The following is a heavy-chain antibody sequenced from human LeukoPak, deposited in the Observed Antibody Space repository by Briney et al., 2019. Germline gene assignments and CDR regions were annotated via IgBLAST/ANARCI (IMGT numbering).Heavy chain of an antibody. CDR2: INPKSGGT. J-gene: IGHJ5*02. V-gene: IGHV1-2*02. Sequence: GASVKVSCKASGYTFTGYYMHWVRRAPGQGLEWMGRINPKSGGTNYAQKFKGRVTMTRDTSISTAYMELSRLRSDDTAVYYCARDWEYCGGDCRPWNWFHPWGQGTLVTVSS. D-gene: IGHD2-21*02. CDR3: ARDWEYCGGDCRPWNWFHP. CDR1: GYTFTGYY.